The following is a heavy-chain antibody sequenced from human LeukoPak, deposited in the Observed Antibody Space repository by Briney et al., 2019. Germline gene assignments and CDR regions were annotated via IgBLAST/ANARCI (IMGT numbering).Heavy chain of an antibody. Sequence: ASVKLSCKASGYTFTVYYLHWVRQAPGQGLEWMGRINPTSGGTNNAQTYQGRVTMTRDTAITTAYMELSRLRSDDTAVYYCARDHGSKIEVANAFDFWGQGTMVTVSS. V-gene: IGHV1-2*06. CDR2: INPTSGGT. D-gene: IGHD3-22*01. CDR1: GYTFTVYY. J-gene: IGHJ3*01. CDR3: ARDHGSKIEVANAFDF.